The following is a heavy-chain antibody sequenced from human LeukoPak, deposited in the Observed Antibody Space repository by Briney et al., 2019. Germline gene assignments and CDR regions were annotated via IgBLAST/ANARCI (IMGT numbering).Heavy chain of an antibody. J-gene: IGHJ4*02. CDR3: ASSPRLLWFGELSC. CDR2: INHSGST. Sequence: SETLSLTCAVYGGAFSGYYWSWIRQPPGKGLEWIGEINHSGSTNYNPSLKSRVTILVDTSKNQFSLKLSSVTAADTAVYYCASSPRLLWFGELSCWGQGTLVTVSS. D-gene: IGHD3-10*01. V-gene: IGHV4-34*01. CDR1: GGAFSGYY.